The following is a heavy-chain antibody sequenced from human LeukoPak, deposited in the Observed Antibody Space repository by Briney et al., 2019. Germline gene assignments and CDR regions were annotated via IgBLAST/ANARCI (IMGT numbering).Heavy chain of an antibody. CDR2: IYYSGST. CDR1: GGSISSGGYY. D-gene: IGHD3-22*01. CDR3: ARGSYDSSGYYNGY. V-gene: IGHV4-31*03. Sequence: SETLSLACTVSGGSISSGGYYWSWIRQHPGKGLEWIGYIYYSGSTYYNPSLKSRVTISVDTSKNQFSLKLSSVTAADTAVYYCARGSYDSSGYYNGYWGQGTLVTVSS. J-gene: IGHJ4*02.